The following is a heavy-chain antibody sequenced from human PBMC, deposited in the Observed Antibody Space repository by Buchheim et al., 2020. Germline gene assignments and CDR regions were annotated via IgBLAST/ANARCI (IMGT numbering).Heavy chain of an antibody. J-gene: IGHJ4*02. Sequence: EVQLLESGGGLVQPGGSLRLSCAASGITFSMYAMGWVRQAPGKGLEWVSTISHSGGSTYYADSVKGRLTLSRDNSKNTLFLQMNSLRAEDTAIYYCAKVVGPYCPSTSCFVDYWGQGAL. CDR2: ISHSGGST. V-gene: IGHV3-23*01. D-gene: IGHD2-2*01. CDR3: AKVVGPYCPSTSCFVDY. CDR1: GITFSMYA.